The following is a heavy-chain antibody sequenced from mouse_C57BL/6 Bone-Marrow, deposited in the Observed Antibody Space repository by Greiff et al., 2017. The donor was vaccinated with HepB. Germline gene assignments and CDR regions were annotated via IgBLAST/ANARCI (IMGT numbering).Heavy chain of an antibody. CDR2: IYPRSGNT. V-gene: IGHV1-81*01. D-gene: IGHD1-1*01. Sequence: QVQLQQSGAELARPGASVKLSCKASGYTFTSYGISWVKQRTGQGLEWIGEIYPRSGNTYYNEKFKGKATLTADKSSSTAYMELRSLTSEDSAVYFCARRGIYYYGSSHFYAMDYWGQGTSVTVSS. J-gene: IGHJ4*01. CDR1: GYTFTSYG. CDR3: ARRGIYYYGSSHFYAMDY.